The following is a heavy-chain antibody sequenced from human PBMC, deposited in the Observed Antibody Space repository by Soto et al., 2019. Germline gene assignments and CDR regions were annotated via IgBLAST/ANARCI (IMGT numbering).Heavy chain of an antibody. V-gene: IGHV4-30-4*01. CDR1: GGSISSGDYY. CDR2: IYYSGST. J-gene: IGHJ4*02. D-gene: IGHD4-17*01. Sequence: SETLSLTCTVSGGSISSGDYYWSWIRQPPGKGLEWIGYIYYSGSTYYNPSLKSRVTISVDTSKNQFSLKLSSVTAADTAVYYCARGSDNDYFLDYWGQGTLVTSPQ. CDR3: ARGSDNDYFLDY.